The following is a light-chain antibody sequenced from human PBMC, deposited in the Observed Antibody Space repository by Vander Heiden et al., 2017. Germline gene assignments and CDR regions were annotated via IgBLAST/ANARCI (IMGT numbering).Light chain of an antibody. V-gene: IGKV1-8*01. CDR3: QQYYSYPWT. CDR2: AAS. Sequence: INESPSSFSASTGDRVTITCRASQGISSYLAWYQQKPGKAPKLLIYAASTLQSGVPSWFSGSGSGTDFTLTISCLQSEDLATYYCQQYYSYPWTFGQGTKVEIK. CDR1: QGISSY. J-gene: IGKJ1*01.